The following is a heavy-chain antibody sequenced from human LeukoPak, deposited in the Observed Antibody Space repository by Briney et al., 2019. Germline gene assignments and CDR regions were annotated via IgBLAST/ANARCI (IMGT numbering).Heavy chain of an antibody. D-gene: IGHD1-26*01. CDR1: GGSISSGGYY. Sequence: PSETLSLTCTVSGGSISSGGYYWSWIRQHPGKGLEWIGYIYYSGSTYYNPSLKSRVTISVDTSKNQFSLKLSSVTAADTAVYYCARVQWELLEALDYWGQGTLVTVSS. CDR2: IYYSGST. J-gene: IGHJ4*02. CDR3: ARVQWELLEALDY. V-gene: IGHV4-31*03.